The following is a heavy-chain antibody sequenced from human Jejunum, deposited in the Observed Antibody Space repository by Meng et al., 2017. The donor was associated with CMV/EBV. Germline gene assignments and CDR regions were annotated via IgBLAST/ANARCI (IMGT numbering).Heavy chain of an antibody. J-gene: IGHJ4*02. Sequence: SCKASGYAFTTYYVHWVRQAPGQGLEWMGLIHPINGSTTYAQNFQGRVTVTRDTSTTTVHMELRNLRSEDTAVYYCARGSPEVNWGQGTLVTVSS. CDR1: GYAFTTYY. CDR2: IHPINGST. D-gene: IGHD2-21*01. V-gene: IGHV1-46*01. CDR3: ARGSPEVN.